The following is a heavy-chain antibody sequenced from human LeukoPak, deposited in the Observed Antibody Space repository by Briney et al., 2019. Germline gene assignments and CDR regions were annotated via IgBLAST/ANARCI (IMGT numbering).Heavy chain of an antibody. J-gene: IGHJ6*02. CDR1: GYTFTSYD. CDR2: MNPNSGNT. D-gene: IGHD3-3*01. V-gene: IGHV1-8*01. CDR3: ARGNRYDFWSGYFLRGYGMDV. Sequence: ASVTVSCKASGYTFTSYDINWVRQATGQGLEWMGWMNPNSGNTGYAQKFQGRVTMTRNTSISTAYMELSSLRSEDTAVYYCARGNRYDFWSGYFLRGYGMDVWGQGTTVTVSS.